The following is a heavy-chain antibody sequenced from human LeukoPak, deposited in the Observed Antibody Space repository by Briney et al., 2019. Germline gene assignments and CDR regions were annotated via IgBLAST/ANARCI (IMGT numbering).Heavy chain of an antibody. CDR3: AGGRYWSHTSCYLRNWYFYL. J-gene: IGHJ2*01. D-gene: IGHD2-2*01. CDR2: IIPIFGTA. Sequence: SVKVSCKASGGTFSSYAISWVRQAPGQGLEWMGGIIPIFGTANYAQKFQGRVTITTDESTSTAYMELISLRSEDTDVYYCAGGRYWSHTSCYLRNWYFYLWGRGTLVTVSS. V-gene: IGHV1-69*05. CDR1: GGTFSSYA.